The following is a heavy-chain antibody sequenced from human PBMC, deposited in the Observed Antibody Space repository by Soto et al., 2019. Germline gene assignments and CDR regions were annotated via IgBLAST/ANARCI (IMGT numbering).Heavy chain of an antibody. CDR2: INPANGNT. V-gene: IGHV1-3*01. J-gene: IGHJ3*01. CDR3: ARDIVSAGPRANDAFDV. Sequence: QVQLVQSGAEVKKPGASVNISCQASGFTFSDTLINWVRQGPGQRLEWMGWINPANGNTRYSESFQGRVTISSLSSASTAYVALSDLTSEDTAVYYGARDIVSAGPRANDAFDVWGQGTMITVSS. D-gene: IGHD1-26*01. CDR1: GFTFSDTL.